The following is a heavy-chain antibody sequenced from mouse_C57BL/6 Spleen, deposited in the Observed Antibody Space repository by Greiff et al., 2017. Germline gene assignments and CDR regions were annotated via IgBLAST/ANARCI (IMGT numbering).Heavy chain of an antibody. J-gene: IGHJ4*01. CDR2: ISSGGSYT. V-gene: IGHV5-6*01. Sequence: EVNLVESGGDLVKPGGSLKLSCAASGFTFSSYGMSWVRQTPDKRLEWVATISSGGSYTYYPDSVKGRFTISRDNAKNTLYLQMSSLKSEDTAMYYCAREAGGYDVNYAMDYWGQGTSVTVSS. CDR1: GFTFSSYG. CDR3: AREAGGYDVNYAMDY. D-gene: IGHD2-2*01.